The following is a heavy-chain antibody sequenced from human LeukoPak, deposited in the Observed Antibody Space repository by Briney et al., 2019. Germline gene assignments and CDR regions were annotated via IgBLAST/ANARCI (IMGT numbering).Heavy chain of an antibody. CDR3: ARGGGIAAALNWFDP. Sequence: PGGSLRLSCAASGFTFSSYWMHWVRQAPGKGLVWVSRINSDGSSTRYADSVKGRFTISRDNAKNTLYLQMNSLRAEDTAVYYCARGGGIAAALNWFDPWGQGTLVTVSS. V-gene: IGHV3-74*01. CDR2: INSDGSST. J-gene: IGHJ5*02. D-gene: IGHD6-13*01. CDR1: GFTFSSYW.